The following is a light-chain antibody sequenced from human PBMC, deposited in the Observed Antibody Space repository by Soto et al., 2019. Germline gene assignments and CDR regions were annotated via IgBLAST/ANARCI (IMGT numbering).Light chain of an antibody. CDR3: CSYAGSSTCV. Sequence: QSALTQPASVSGSPGQSITISCTGTSSNIGSYNFVSWYQQHPGKAPKVIIYEGNQRPSGVSNRFSGSKSGNTASLTISGLQVEDEADYYCCSYAGSSTCVFGTGTKLTVL. V-gene: IGLV2-23*01. CDR2: EGN. CDR1: SSNIGSYNF. J-gene: IGLJ1*01.